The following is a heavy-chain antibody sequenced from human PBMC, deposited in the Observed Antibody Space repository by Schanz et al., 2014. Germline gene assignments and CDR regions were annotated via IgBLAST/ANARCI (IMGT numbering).Heavy chain of an antibody. Sequence: QVPLVESGGGVVQPGRSLRLSCAASGFTFSSYGMHWVRQAPGKGLEWVALISYDGSSKNHADSVQGRFTISRDNSKNALYLQMDSLRAEDTAVYYCAKDFVPLVQQLIRSGGAHLDHWGQGTLVTVSS. CDR1: GFTFSSYG. J-gene: IGHJ4*02. D-gene: IGHD6-13*01. CDR3: AKDFVPLVQQLIRSGGAHLDH. V-gene: IGHV3-33*06. CDR2: ISYDGSSK.